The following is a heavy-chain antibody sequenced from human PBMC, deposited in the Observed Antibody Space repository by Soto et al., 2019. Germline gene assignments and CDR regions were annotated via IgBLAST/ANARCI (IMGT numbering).Heavy chain of an antibody. CDR2: INAGSGNT. Sequence: ASVKVSCKASGYTFTSYAMHWVRQAPGQRLEWMGWINAGSGNTKYSQKFQGRVTITRDTSASTAYMELSSLRSEDTAVYYCARDQGIITGTTDYYGMDVWGQGTTVTVSS. D-gene: IGHD1-7*01. J-gene: IGHJ6*02. CDR1: GYTFTSYA. CDR3: ARDQGIITGTTDYYGMDV. V-gene: IGHV1-3*01.